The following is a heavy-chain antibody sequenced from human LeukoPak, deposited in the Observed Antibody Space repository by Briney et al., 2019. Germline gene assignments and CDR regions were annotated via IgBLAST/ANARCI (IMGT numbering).Heavy chain of an antibody. CDR2: FYVGGAA. Sequence: PGGSLRLSCAASGFSVSNNYMSWVRQAPGKGLEWVSVFYVGGAAYYAGSVKGRFTISRDNYENTLYLQMKSLRAEDTAVYYCARGDGYNFFDYWGQGTLVTVSS. J-gene: IGHJ4*02. CDR3: ARGDGYNFFDY. D-gene: IGHD5-24*01. V-gene: IGHV3-53*01. CDR1: GFSVSNNY.